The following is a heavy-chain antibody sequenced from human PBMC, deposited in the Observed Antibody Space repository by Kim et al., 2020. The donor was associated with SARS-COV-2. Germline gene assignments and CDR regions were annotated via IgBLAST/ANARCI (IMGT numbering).Heavy chain of an antibody. CDR3: ARDFGFNSGSLYFPSPHGMDV. J-gene: IGHJ6*02. D-gene: IGHD3-10*01. Sequence: RFTISRDNAKNTLYLQMNSLTAEDTAIYYCARDFGFNSGSLYFPSPHGMDVWGQGTTVTVSS. V-gene: IGHV3-74*01.